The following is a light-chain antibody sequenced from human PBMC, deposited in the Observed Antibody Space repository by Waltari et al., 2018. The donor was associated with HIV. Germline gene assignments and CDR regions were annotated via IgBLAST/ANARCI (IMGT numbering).Light chain of an antibody. J-gene: IGLJ2*01. CDR1: SSDVGGYKY. V-gene: IGLV2-14*01. CDR3: ISFTTTNSPHVL. CDR2: EVN. Sequence: QSALTQPASVSGSPGQSITISCTGTSSDVGGYKYVSWYQQHTGKAPNLMIYEVNNRPSGISDRFSSSKSANTASLTISWLQADDEADYYCISFTTTNSPHVLFGGGTKLTV.